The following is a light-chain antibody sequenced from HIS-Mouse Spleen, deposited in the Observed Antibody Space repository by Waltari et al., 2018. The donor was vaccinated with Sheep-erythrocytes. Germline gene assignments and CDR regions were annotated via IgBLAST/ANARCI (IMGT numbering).Light chain of an antibody. Sequence: QSALTQPASVSGSPGQSITISCTGTSSDVGSYNLVTWYQQQPGKAPKLMIYEGSQRPSGVSNRFSGSKSGNTASLTISGLQDEDEADYYCCSYAGSSTWVFGGGTKLTVL. CDR2: EGS. CDR1: SSDVGSYNL. CDR3: CSYAGSSTWV. V-gene: IGLV2-23*01. J-gene: IGLJ3*02.